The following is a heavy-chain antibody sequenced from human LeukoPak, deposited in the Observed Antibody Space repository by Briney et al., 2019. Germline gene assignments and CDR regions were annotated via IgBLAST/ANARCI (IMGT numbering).Heavy chain of an antibody. V-gene: IGHV3-23*01. Sequence: GGSLRLSCAASRFTFSSYAMSWVRQAPGKGLERVAAISGSGGSTYYADSVKGRFTISRDNSKNTLYLQMNSLRAEDTAVYYCAKDLLEQWLSRGYYFDYWGQGTLVTVSS. CDR2: ISGSGGST. CDR3: AKDLLEQWLSRGYYFDY. J-gene: IGHJ4*02. D-gene: IGHD6-19*01. CDR1: RFTFSSYA.